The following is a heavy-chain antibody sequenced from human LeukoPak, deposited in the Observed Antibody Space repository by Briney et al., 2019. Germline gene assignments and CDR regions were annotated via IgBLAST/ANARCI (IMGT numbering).Heavy chain of an antibody. V-gene: IGHV3-21*01. CDR2: ITSSSSYI. CDR1: GFTFSTYT. J-gene: IGHJ3*02. D-gene: IGHD3-10*01. CDR3: AKVGITMVRGAFDI. Sequence: PGGSLRLSCAASGFTFSTYTMNWVRQAPGKGLEWVSSITSSSSYIYYADSVKGRFTISRDNAKNSLYLQMNSLRVEDTAVYYCAKVGITMVRGAFDIWGQGTMVTVSS.